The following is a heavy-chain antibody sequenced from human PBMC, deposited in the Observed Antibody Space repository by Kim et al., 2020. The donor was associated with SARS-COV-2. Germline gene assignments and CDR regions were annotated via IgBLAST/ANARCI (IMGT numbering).Heavy chain of an antibody. CDR2: ISSDSSTT. V-gene: IGHV3-48*04. J-gene: IGHJ5*02. D-gene: IGHD3-9*01. Sequence: GGSLRLSCEGSGFIFSSYSMNWVRQAPGKGLEWISYISSDSSTTYYADSVKGRFTIFRDNAKNSLYLQMNSLKPEDTAVYYCARDGVEVSIPKDIELFDLLTGYSDPNNWFDPWGQGTLVTVSS. CDR1: GFIFSSYS. CDR3: ARDGVEVSIPKDIELFDLLTGYSDPNNWFDP.